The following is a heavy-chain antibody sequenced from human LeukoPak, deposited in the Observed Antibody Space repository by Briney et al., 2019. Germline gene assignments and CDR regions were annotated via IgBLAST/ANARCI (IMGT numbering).Heavy chain of an antibody. CDR1: GSFFTTYW. J-gene: IGHJ4*02. CDR3: ARHKSADY. Sequence: GASLKISCKGSGSFFTTYWIRWVRQLPGKGLEWMGIIYPGDSDTRYSPSFQGQVTISVDKSISTAYLQWRSLKASDTATYYCARHKSADYWGQGTLVTVSS. V-gene: IGHV5-51*01. CDR2: IYPGDSDT.